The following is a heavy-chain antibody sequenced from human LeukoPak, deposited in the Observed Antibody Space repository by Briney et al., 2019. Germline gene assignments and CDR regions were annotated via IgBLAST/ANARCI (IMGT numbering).Heavy chain of an antibody. V-gene: IGHV4-4*07. CDR2: IYSSGRT. CDR1: GASISAYH. J-gene: IGHJ4*02. Sequence: PSETLSLTCSVSGASISAYHWSWLRQPAGKGLEWIGRIYSSGRTNYIPSLKSRLTMSVDTSKSQFSLKLNSVTAGDTAVYYCARDYSYPDYWGQGTLVTVSS. D-gene: IGHD5-18*01. CDR3: ARDYSYPDY.